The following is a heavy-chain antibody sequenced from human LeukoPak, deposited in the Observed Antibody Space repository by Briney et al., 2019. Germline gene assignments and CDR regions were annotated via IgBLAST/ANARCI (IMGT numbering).Heavy chain of an antibody. CDR3: AKETSSGYYDY. J-gene: IGHJ4*02. CDR2: ISWDGGST. V-gene: IGHV3-43D*03. CDR1: GFTFDDYA. D-gene: IGHD3-22*01. Sequence: QPGGSLRLSCAASGFTFDDYAMHWVRQAPGKGLEWVSLISWDGGSTYYADSVKGRFTISRDNSKSSLYLQMNSLRAEDTALYYCAKETSSGYYDYWGQGTLVTVSS.